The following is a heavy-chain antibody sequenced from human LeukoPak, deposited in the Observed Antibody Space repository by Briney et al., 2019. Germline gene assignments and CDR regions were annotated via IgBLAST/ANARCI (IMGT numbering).Heavy chain of an antibody. J-gene: IGHJ6*02. CDR3: ARDGQMVVTASFDYYYYGMDV. V-gene: IGHV1-2*02. CDR1: GYTFTGYY. D-gene: IGHD2-21*02. CDR2: INPNSGGT. Sequence: AASVKASCKASGYTFTGYYMHWVRQAPGQGLEWMGWINPNSGGTNYAQKFQGRVTMTRDTSISTAYMELSRLRSDDTAVYYCARDGQMVVTASFDYYYYGMDVWGQGTTVTVSS.